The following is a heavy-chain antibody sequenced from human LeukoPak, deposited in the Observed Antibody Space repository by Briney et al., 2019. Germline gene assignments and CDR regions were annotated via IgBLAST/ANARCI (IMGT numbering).Heavy chain of an antibody. CDR2: ISWNSGSI. J-gene: IGHJ4*02. Sequence: GGSLRLSCAASGFTFDDYAMHWVRQAPGKGLEWVSGISWNSGSIGYADSVKGRFTISRDNAKNSLYLQMNSLRAEDTAVYYCARVIGCSSTSCYLHPNYFDYWGQGTLVTVSS. V-gene: IGHV3-9*01. CDR1: GFTFDDYA. CDR3: ARVIGCSSTSCYLHPNYFDY. D-gene: IGHD2-2*01.